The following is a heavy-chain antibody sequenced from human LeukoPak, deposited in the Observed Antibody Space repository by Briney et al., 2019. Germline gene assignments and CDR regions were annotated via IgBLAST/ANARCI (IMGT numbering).Heavy chain of an antibody. CDR1: GFTFSTYA. CDR3: ARLGQGGRVY. CDR2: INHSGST. D-gene: IGHD7-27*01. Sequence: GSLRLSCAASGFTFSTYAISWVRQAPGKGLEWMGEINHSGSTNYNPSLKSRVTIAVDTSKNQFSLKLSSVTAADTAVYYCARLGQGGRVYWGQGTLVTVSS. J-gene: IGHJ4*02. V-gene: IGHV4-34*01.